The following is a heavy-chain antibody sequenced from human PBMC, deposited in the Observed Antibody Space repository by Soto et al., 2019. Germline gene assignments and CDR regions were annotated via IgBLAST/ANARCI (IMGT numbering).Heavy chain of an antibody. D-gene: IGHD6-6*01. J-gene: IGHJ4*02. CDR1: GFTFSSYA. V-gene: IGHV3-23*01. CDR2: ISGSGGST. Sequence: GGSLRLSCAASGFTFSSYAMSWVRQAPGKGLEWVSAISGSGGSTYYADSVKGRFTISRDNSKNTLYLQMNSLRAEDTAVYYCAFPRGSSSSEIDYWGQGTLVTVSS. CDR3: AFPRGSSSSEIDY.